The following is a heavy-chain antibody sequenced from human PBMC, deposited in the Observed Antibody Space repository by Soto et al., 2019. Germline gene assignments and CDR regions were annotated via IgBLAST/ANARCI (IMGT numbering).Heavy chain of an antibody. D-gene: IGHD3-3*01. J-gene: IGHJ6*02. V-gene: IGHV4-30-2*01. Sequence: QLQLQESGSGLVKPSQTLSLTCAVSGGSISSGGYSWSWIRQPPGKGLEWIGYIYHSGSTYNNPSHKGPVTISVDRSKHQFSLKLSSVTAADTAVYYYVRARGGFLGSHGIDVWGQGTTVTVSS. CDR2: IYHSGST. CDR3: VRARGGFLGSHGIDV. CDR1: GGSISSGGYS.